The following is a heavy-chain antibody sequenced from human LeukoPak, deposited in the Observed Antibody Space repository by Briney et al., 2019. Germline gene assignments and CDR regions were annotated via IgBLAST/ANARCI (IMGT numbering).Heavy chain of an antibody. J-gene: IGHJ4*02. Sequence: PSETLSLTCTVSGGSISSYYWSWIRQPPGKGLEWIGYIYYSGSTNYNPSLKSRVTISVDTSKNQFSLKLSSVTAADTAVYYCARQRPYSSGWYMFDHWGQGTLVTVSS. CDR1: GGSISSYY. CDR3: ARQRPYSSGWYMFDH. V-gene: IGHV4-59*08. CDR2: IYYSGST. D-gene: IGHD6-19*01.